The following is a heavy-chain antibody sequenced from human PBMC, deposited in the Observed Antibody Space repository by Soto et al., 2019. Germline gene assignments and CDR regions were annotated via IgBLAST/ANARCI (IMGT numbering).Heavy chain of an antibody. Sequence: PGESLKISCKGSGYSFTSYWIGWVRQMPGKGLEWMGIIYPGDSDTRYSPSFQGQVTISADKSISTAYLQWSSLKASDTAMYYCARGPDYRSSYYYYYGMDVWGQGTTVTVSS. CDR3: ARGPDYRSSYYYYYGMDV. V-gene: IGHV5-51*01. CDR1: GYSFTSYW. CDR2: IYPGDSDT. J-gene: IGHJ6*02. D-gene: IGHD6-6*01.